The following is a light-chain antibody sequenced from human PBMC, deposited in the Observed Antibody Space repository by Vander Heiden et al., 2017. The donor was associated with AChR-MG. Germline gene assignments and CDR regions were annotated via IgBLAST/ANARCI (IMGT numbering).Light chain of an antibody. V-gene: IGLV2-14*03. CDR2: DVS. J-gene: IGLJ2*01. CDR1: SSDIGRYNY. CDR3: SSYTSGSSLV. Sequence: QSALTQPTSVSGSPGQSITISCAGTSSDIGRYNYVSWYQQHPGKAPNLMIYDVSYRPSGVSRRFAGSKSGYTASLTISGLQAEDEADYYCSSYTSGSSLVFGGGTKVTVL.